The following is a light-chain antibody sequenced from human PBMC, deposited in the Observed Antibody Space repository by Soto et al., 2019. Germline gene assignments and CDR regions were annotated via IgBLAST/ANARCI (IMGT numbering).Light chain of an antibody. V-gene: IGLV2-14*01. J-gene: IGLJ1*01. Sequence: QSVLTQPASVSGSPGQSITISCTGTTSDIGHYNYVSWYQQYPGKAPKLFIYEVSNRPSGVSNRFSGSKSGNTASLTISGRQPEDEADYYCSSYTRNSTYVFGTGTKVTVL. CDR3: SSYTRNSTYV. CDR2: EVS. CDR1: TSDIGHYNY.